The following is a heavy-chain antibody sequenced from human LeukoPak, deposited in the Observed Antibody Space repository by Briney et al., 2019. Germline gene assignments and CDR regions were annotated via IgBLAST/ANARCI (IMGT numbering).Heavy chain of an antibody. CDR1: GYTFTSYD. CDR2: MNPNSGNT. J-gene: IGHJ6*02. D-gene: IGHD1-1*01. CDR3: ARHREPQYGMDV. V-gene: IGHV1-8*01. Sequence: GASVKVSCKASGYTFTSYDINWVRQATGQGLEWMGWMNPNSGNTGYAQKFQGRVTMTRNTSISTAYMELSSLRSEDTAVYYCARHREPQYGMDVWGQGTTVIVSS.